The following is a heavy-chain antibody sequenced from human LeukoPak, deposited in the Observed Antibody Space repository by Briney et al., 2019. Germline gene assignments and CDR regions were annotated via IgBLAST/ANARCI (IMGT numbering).Heavy chain of an antibody. CDR2: IYYSGST. Sequence: SSETLSLTCTVSGGSISSSNYYWGWIRQPPGKGLEWIGSIYYSGSTHYNPSLKGRVTISVDTSKNQCSLKLSSVTAADTAVYYCARLPYPYDSSGSPPLDYWGQGTLVTVSS. J-gene: IGHJ4*02. CDR3: ARLPYPYDSSGSPPLDY. V-gene: IGHV4-39*01. CDR1: GGSISSSNYY. D-gene: IGHD3-22*01.